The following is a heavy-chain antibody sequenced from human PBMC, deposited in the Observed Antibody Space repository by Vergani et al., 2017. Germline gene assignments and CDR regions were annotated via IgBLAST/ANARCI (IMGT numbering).Heavy chain of an antibody. V-gene: IGHV3-30-3*01. J-gene: IGHJ4*02. Sequence: QVQLVESGGGVVQPGRSLRLSCAASGFTFSSYAMHWVRQAPGKELEWVAVISYDGSNKYYADSVKGRFTISRDNSKNRLYLQMNSLRAEDTAVYYCAREPRQKSRYSGYGKPLDYWGQGTLVTVSS. D-gene: IGHD5-12*01. CDR3: AREPRQKSRYSGYGKPLDY. CDR1: GFTFSSYA. CDR2: ISYDGSNK.